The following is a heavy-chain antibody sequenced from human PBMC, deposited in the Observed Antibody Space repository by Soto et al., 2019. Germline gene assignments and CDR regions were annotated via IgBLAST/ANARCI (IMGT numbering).Heavy chain of an antibody. CDR2: SFYSGST. J-gene: IGHJ4*02. CDR1: GGTIRSYL. CDR3: ARHYPIGNNWNYFDY. V-gene: IGHV4-59*08. Sequence: SVTLCLTCTVAGGTIRSYLLTWIRQPPGKGLEWTGYSFYSGSTNYNPSLESRVTISVDTSKNQFSLKVNSVTAADTAVYYCARHYPIGNNWNYFDYWGQGTLVTVSS. D-gene: IGHD1-1*01.